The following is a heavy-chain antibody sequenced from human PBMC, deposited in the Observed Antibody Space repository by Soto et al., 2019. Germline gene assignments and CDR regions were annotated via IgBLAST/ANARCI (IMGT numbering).Heavy chain of an antibody. Sequence: ASVKVSCKASGGSFSSYAISWVRQAPGQGLEWMGGIIPIFGTPSYAQKFQGRVTITADESTSTAYMELSSLRSEDTAVYYCAREYRSSSGRFDNWGQGTLVTVSS. D-gene: IGHD6-6*01. CDR3: AREYRSSSGRFDN. CDR2: IIPIFGTP. CDR1: GGSFSSYA. V-gene: IGHV1-69*13. J-gene: IGHJ4*02.